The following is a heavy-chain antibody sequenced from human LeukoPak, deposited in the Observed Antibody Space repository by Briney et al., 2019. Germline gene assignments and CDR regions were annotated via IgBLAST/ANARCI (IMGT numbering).Heavy chain of an antibody. Sequence: ATVKVSCKASGYTFTSYDINWVRQATGQGLEWMGWMNPNSGNTGYAQKFQGRVTMTRNTSISTAYMGLSSLRSEDTAVYYCARGSGGSNYGWFDPWGQGTLVTVSS. CDR3: ARGSGGSNYGWFDP. CDR1: GYTFTSYD. J-gene: IGHJ5*02. V-gene: IGHV1-8*01. D-gene: IGHD2-15*01. CDR2: MNPNSGNT.